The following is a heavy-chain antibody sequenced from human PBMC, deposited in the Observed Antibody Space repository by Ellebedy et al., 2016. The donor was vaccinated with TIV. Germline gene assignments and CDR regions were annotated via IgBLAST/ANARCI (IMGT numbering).Heavy chain of an antibody. D-gene: IGHD3/OR15-3a*01. J-gene: IGHJ4*02. CDR1: GYSISSGYY. Sequence: GSLRLSXTVSGYSISSGYYWGWIRQPPGKGLEWIGSIYHSGSIYYNPSLKSRVTISVDTSKNQFSLKLSSVTAADTAVYYCAGSWTYFDYWGQGTLVTVSS. V-gene: IGHV4-38-2*02. CDR2: IYHSGSI. CDR3: AGSWTYFDY.